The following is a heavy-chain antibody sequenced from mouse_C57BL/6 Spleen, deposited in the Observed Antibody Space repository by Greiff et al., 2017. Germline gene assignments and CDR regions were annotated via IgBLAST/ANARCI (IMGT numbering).Heavy chain of an antibody. V-gene: IGHV1-15*01. J-gene: IGHJ2*01. CDR2: LDPETGGT. CDR1: GYTFTDYE. D-gene: IGHD3-3*01. Sequence: VQLQQSGAELVRPGASVTLSCKASGYTFTDYEMHWVKQTPVHGLEWIGALDPETGGTAYNQKFQGKAILTADKSSSTAYMELRSLASEASADYYGRRKRDGARDDYWGQGTTLTVSS. CDR3: RRKRDGARDDY.